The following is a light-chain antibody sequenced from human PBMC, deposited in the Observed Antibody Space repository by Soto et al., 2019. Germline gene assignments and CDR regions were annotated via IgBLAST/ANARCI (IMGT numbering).Light chain of an antibody. CDR2: GDN. CDR3: QSYDISLHNYV. Sequence: QLVLTQPPSVSGAPGQRVSISCTGSTSNIGAPYDVHWYQHLPGTAPKLLIYGDNNRPSGVPDRFSGSKSGTSASLAITRLQAEDEADYYCQSYDISLHNYVFGTGTKGHRP. CDR1: TSNIGAPYD. J-gene: IGLJ1*01. V-gene: IGLV1-40*01.